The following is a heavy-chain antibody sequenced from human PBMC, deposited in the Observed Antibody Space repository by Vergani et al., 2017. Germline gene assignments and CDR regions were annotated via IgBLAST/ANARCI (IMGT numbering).Heavy chain of an antibody. CDR3: ARRHNWNDDYFDY. D-gene: IGHD1-1*01. Sequence: QVQLQESGPGLVKPSQTLSLTCTVSGGSISSGGYYWSWIRQHPGKGLGWIGYIYYSGSTYYNPSLKGRVTISDDKSKNQFSLKLSSVTAADTAVYYCARRHNWNDDYFDYWGQGTLVTVSS. V-gene: IGHV4-31*03. CDR2: IYYSGST. CDR1: GGSISSGGYY. J-gene: IGHJ4*02.